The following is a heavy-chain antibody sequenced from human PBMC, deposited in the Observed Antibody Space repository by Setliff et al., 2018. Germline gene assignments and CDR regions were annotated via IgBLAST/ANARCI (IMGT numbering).Heavy chain of an antibody. CDR1: GYSISSGYI. Sequence: SETLSLTCTVSGYSISSGYIWGWIRQPPGEGLEWVGNIGHTGSINYNPPLKSRLTISRDTSKNQVSLKLNSVTATDTAVYYCARDLGHGGDSDYWGQGILVTVSS. CDR3: ARDLGHGGDSDY. V-gene: IGHV4-38-2*02. D-gene: IGHD2-21*02. CDR2: IGHTGSI. J-gene: IGHJ4*02.